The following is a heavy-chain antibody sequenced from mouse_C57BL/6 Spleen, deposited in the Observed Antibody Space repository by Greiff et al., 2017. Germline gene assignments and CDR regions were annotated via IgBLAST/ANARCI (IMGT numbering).Heavy chain of an antibody. CDR3: ARVLKVSAMDY. D-gene: IGHD1-1*01. CDR1: GYTFTDYY. Sequence: EVQLQQSGPELVKPGASVKISCKASGYTFTDYYMNWVKQSHGKSLEWIGDINPNDGGTSYNQTFKGKATLTVDKSSSTAYMELRSLTSEDSAVYYCARVLKVSAMDYWGQGTSVTVSS. CDR2: INPNDGGT. V-gene: IGHV1-26*01. J-gene: IGHJ4*01.